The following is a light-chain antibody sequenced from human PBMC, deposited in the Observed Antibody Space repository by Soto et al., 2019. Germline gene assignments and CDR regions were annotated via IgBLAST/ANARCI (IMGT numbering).Light chain of an antibody. V-gene: IGLV2-8*01. J-gene: IGLJ2*01. CDR3: SAYLGSNSVV. CDR2: EVR. CDR1: SSADDAHPF. Sequence: QSALTQPPSASGSPGQSVIISCTGTSSADDAHPFVSWYQQHPGNAPKVLIYEVRKRASGVPHRFSGSKSGNTASLTVSGLQAEDEADYFCSAYLGSNSVVFGGGTKLTVL.